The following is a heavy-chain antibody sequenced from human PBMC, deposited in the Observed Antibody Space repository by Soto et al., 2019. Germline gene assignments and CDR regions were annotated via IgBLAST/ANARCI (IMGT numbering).Heavy chain of an antibody. J-gene: IGHJ5*02. CDR3: ARVKTYYYGSGRPHNWFDP. V-gene: IGHV4-30-2*01. CDR1: GGSISSGGYS. D-gene: IGHD3-10*01. Sequence: QLQLQESGSGLVKPSQTLSLTCAVSGGSISSGGYSWSWIRQPPGKGLEWIGYIYHSGSTYYNPSLNSRVTISVDRSKNQFSLKLSSVTAADTAVYYCARVKTYYYGSGRPHNWFDPWGQGTLVTVSS. CDR2: IYHSGST.